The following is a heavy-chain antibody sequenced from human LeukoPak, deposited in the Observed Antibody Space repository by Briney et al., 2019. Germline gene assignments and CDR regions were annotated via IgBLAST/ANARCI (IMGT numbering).Heavy chain of an antibody. V-gene: IGHV1-46*01. J-gene: IGHJ6*03. D-gene: IGHD3-9*01. CDR2: INPSGGST. CDR1: GYTFTSYY. CDR3: ARVRKGTTILIDRAYYYYYYMDV. Sequence: ASVKVSCKASGYTFTSYYMHWVRQAPGQGLEWMGIINPSGGSTSYAQKFQGRVTMTRDMSTSTVYMELSSLRSEDTAVYYCARVRKGTTILIDRAYYYYYYMDVWGKGTTVTVSS.